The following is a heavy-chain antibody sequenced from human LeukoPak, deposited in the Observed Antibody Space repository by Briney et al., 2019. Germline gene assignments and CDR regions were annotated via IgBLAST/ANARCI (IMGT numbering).Heavy chain of an antibody. CDR1: GFTFSSYA. CDR2: ISYDGSNK. Sequence: GGSLRLSCAASGFTFSSYATHWVRQAPGKGLEWVAVISYDGSNKYYADSVKGRFTISRDNSKNTLYLQMNSLRAEDTAVYYCAREYSSSPKAVFDPWGQGTLVTVSS. CDR3: AREYSSSPKAVFDP. D-gene: IGHD6-6*01. J-gene: IGHJ5*02. V-gene: IGHV3-30*01.